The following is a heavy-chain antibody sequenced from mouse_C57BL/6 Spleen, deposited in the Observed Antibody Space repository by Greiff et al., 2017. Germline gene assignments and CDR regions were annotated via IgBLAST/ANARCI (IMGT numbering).Heavy chain of an antibody. CDR2: ISYDGSN. Sequence: EVKLVESGPGLVKPSQSLSLTCSVTGYSITSGYYWNWIRQFPGNKLEWMGYISYDGSNNYNPSLKNRISITRDTSKNQFFLKLNSVTTEDTATYYCARESDGYAYAMDYWGQGTSVTVSS. D-gene: IGHD2-2*01. V-gene: IGHV3-6*01. CDR3: ARESDGYAYAMDY. CDR1: GYSITSGYY. J-gene: IGHJ4*01.